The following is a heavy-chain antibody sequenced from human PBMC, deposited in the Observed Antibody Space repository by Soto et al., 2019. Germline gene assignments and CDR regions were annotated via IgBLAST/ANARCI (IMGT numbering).Heavy chain of an antibody. D-gene: IGHD4-17*01. CDR3: AKGGNYGDFLLDY. V-gene: IGHV3-23*01. J-gene: IGHJ4*02. CDR2: ISGSGGST. Sequence: GGSLRLSCAASGFTFSSYAMSWVRQAPGKGLEWVSAISGSGGSTYYADTVKGRFTISRDNSKNTLYLQIKSLRAEDTSVYYCAKGGNYGDFLLDYWGQGTLVTVSS. CDR1: GFTFSSYA.